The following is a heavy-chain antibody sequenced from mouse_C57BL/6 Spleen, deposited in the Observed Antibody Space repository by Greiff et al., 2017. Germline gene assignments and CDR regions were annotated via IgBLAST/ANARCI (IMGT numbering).Heavy chain of an antibody. CDR3: TTRGVTAEAY. CDR1: GFNIKDYY. J-gene: IGHJ3*01. D-gene: IGHD2-2*01. Sequence: EVQLQQSGAELVRPGASVKLSCTASGFNIKDYYMHWVKQRPEPGLEWIGRIDPEDGDTEYAPKFQGKATMTADTASNTAYLQLSILTSEDTAVYYCTTRGVTAEAYWGQGTLVTVSA. V-gene: IGHV14-1*01. CDR2: IDPEDGDT.